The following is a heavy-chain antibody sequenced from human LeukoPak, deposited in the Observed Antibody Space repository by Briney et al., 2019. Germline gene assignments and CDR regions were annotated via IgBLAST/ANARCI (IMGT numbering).Heavy chain of an antibody. D-gene: IGHD5-18*01. J-gene: IGHJ6*03. CDR1: GGSSSSNY. CDR3: ARVTSMVTYYYYYYYMDV. V-gene: IGHV4-59*01. CDR2: IYYSGST. Sequence: SETLSLTCTVSGGSSSSNYWSWIRQPPGKGLEWIGYIYYSGSTNYNPSLKSRVTISVDTSKNQFSLKLSSVTAADTAVYYCARVTSMVTYYYYYYYMDVWGKGTTVTISS.